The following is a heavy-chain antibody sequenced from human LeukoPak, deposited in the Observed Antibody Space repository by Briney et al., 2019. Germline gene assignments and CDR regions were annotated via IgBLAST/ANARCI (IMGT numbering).Heavy chain of an antibody. Sequence: SQTLSLTCTVSGGSISSGSYYWSWIRQPAGKGLEWIGRIYTSGSTNYNPSLKSRVTISVDTSKNQFSLKLSSVTAADTAVYYCARYSSSSYWFDPWGQGTLVTVSS. V-gene: IGHV4-61*02. J-gene: IGHJ5*02. CDR2: IYTSGST. CDR3: ARYSSSSYWFDP. D-gene: IGHD6-6*01. CDR1: GGSISSGSYY.